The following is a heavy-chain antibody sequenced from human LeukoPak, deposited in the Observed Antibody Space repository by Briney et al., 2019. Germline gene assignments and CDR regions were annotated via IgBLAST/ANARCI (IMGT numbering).Heavy chain of an antibody. Sequence: VASVKVSCKASGGTFSSYAISWVRQAPGQGLEWMGGIIPIFGTANYAQKFQGRVTITADESTSTAYMELSSLRSEDTAVYYCARDHHGSGSYSYNWFDPWGQGTLSPSPQ. J-gene: IGHJ5*02. CDR3: ARDHHGSGSYSYNWFDP. CDR2: IIPIFGTA. CDR1: GGTFSSYA. V-gene: IGHV1-69*13. D-gene: IGHD3-10*01.